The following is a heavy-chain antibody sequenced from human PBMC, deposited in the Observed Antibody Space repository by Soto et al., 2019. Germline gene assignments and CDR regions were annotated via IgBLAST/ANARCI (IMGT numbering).Heavy chain of an antibody. J-gene: IGHJ4*02. D-gene: IGHD1-26*01. V-gene: IGHV3-30*18. CDR2: ISDDGDKR. CDR1: GLTFSNYG. CDR3: AKARVRIVGANSFDY. Sequence: PGGSLRLSCVGSGLTFSNYGMHWVRQPPGKGLEWVALISDDGDKRYYADSVRGRLIISRDSSKDTLYLQMNSLGPDDTAVYFCAKARVRIVGANSFDYWGQGTPVTVSS.